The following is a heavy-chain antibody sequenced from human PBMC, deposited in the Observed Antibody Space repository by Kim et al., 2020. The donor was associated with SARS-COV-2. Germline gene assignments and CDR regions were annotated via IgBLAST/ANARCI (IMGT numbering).Heavy chain of an antibody. CDR1: GFTFSSYS. CDR2: ISSSSSYI. V-gene: IGHV3-21*01. D-gene: IGHD5-18*01. J-gene: IGHJ6*02. CDR3: AREGRTWLNTAMENYYYYGMDV. Sequence: GGSLRLSCAASGFTFSSYSMNWVRQAPGKGLEWVSSISSSSSYIYYADSVKGRFTISRDNAKNSLYLQMNSLRAEDTAVYYCAREGRTWLNTAMENYYYYGMDVWGQGTTVTVSS.